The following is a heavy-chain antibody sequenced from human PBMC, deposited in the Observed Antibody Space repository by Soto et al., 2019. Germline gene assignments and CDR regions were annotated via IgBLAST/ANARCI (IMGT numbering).Heavy chain of an antibody. J-gene: IGHJ5*02. CDR2: INHSGST. CDR3: ARQLRRFLEWLANIKNNWFDP. Sequence: SETLSLTCAVYGGSFSGYYWSWIRQPPGKGLEWIGEINHSGSTNYNPSLKSRVTISVDTSKNQFSLKLSSVTAADTAVYYCARQLRRFLEWLANIKNNWFDPWGQGTLVTVSS. CDR1: GGSFSGYY. D-gene: IGHD3-3*01. V-gene: IGHV4-34*01.